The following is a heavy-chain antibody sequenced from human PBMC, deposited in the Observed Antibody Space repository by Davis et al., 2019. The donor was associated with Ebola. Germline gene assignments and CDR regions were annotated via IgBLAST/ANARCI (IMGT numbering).Heavy chain of an antibody. Sequence: GESLKISCAASGFTFNSYWMHWVRQAPGKELVWVSRTNSDGSSVSYADSVKGRFTISRDNAKNTLYLQMNSLTTEDTAVYYCARDLGSDWNFPFDSWGQGTLVTVSS. D-gene: IGHD1-7*01. CDR3: ARDLGSDWNFPFDS. V-gene: IGHV3-74*01. J-gene: IGHJ4*02. CDR2: TNSDGSSV. CDR1: GFTFNSYW.